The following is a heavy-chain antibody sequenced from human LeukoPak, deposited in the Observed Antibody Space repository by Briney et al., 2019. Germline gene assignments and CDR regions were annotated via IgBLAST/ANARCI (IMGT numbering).Heavy chain of an antibody. V-gene: IGHV1-2*06. D-gene: IGHD6-19*01. J-gene: IGHJ5*02. CDR2: TNPNSGGT. CDR1: GYSLTAYY. CDR3: ATSPNGWSPFDP. Sequence: ASVKISCKTSGYSLTAYYIHWVRLAPGRGLEWMGRTNPNSGGTNHVRKFQGRVTMTRDTSTTTAYMELTRLTSDDTAVYYCATSPNGWSPFDPWGQGTLVTVSS.